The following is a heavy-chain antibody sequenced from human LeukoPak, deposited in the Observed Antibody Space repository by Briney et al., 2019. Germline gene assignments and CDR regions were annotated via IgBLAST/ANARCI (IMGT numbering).Heavy chain of an antibody. Sequence: ASVKVSCKASGYTFTSYAMHWVRQAPGQRLEWMGWINAGNGNTKYSQKFQGRVTITRDTSASTAYMELSSLRSEDTAVYYCARATIRDAYDTLPGNYWGQGTLITVSS. V-gene: IGHV1-3*01. D-gene: IGHD3-9*01. CDR1: GYTFTSYA. J-gene: IGHJ4*02. CDR3: ARATIRDAYDTLPGNY. CDR2: INAGNGNT.